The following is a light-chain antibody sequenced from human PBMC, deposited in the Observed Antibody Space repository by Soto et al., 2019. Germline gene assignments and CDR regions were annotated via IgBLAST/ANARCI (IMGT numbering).Light chain of an antibody. CDR1: ETVSSYL. J-gene: IGKJ5*01. Sequence: GWTQSPVTLSLSPGDRATLSCRASETVSSYLLWYQQKPGQDPRLLIYDASERATGIPARFSGSGSGTDFTLTISRLEPEDFAVYYCQQYGSSQITFGQGTRLAIK. CDR2: DAS. V-gene: IGKV3-20*01. CDR3: QQYGSSQIT.